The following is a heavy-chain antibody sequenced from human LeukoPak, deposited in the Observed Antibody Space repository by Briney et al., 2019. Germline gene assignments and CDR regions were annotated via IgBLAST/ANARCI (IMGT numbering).Heavy chain of an antibody. CDR3: ARERSSGWYRDAFDI. Sequence: GGSLRLSCAASGFTFSSYSLNWVRQAPGVGLEWVSSISSSSNYIYYADSVKGRFTISRDNAKNSLYLQMNSLRAEDTAVYYCARERSSGWYRDAFDIWGQGTMVTVSS. D-gene: IGHD6-19*01. CDR2: ISSSSNYI. V-gene: IGHV3-21*01. J-gene: IGHJ3*02. CDR1: GFTFSSYS.